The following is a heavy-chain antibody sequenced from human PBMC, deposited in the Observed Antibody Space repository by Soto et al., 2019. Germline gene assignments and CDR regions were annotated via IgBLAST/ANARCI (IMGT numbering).Heavy chain of an antibody. D-gene: IGHD3-16*02. V-gene: IGHV3-11*01. J-gene: IGHJ3*01. CDR2: ISSSGSTI. CDR3: AREMITFGGVIDVTD. Sequence: GSLRLSCAASGFTFSDYYMSWIRQAPGKGLEWVSYISSSGSTIYYADSVKGRFTISRDNAKNSLYLQMNSLRAEDTAVHYCAREMITFGGVIDVTDWGQGTMVTVSS. CDR1: GFTFSDYY.